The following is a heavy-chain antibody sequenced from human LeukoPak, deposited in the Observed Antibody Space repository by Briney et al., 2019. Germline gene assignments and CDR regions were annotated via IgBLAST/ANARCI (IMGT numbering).Heavy chain of an antibody. V-gene: IGHV3-7*01. CDR2: MKQDGSET. CDR3: ASGSHFDY. Sequence: PGGSLRLSCSASGFIFSNYWMSWVRQAPGKGLEWVANMKQDGSETYYVDSVKGRFIIFRDNTRNSLYLQMNSLRPEDTAVYYCASGSHFDYWGQGTLVTVSS. J-gene: IGHJ4*02. CDR1: GFIFSNYW.